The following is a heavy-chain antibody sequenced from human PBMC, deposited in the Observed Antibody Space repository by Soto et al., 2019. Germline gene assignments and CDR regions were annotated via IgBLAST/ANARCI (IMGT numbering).Heavy chain of an antibody. CDR1: GYTFATYG. CDR3: AREQPPGHFYFGMDV. CDR2: ISAYNGNT. D-gene: IGHD6-13*01. Sequence: QVQLVQSGAEVKEPGASVKVSCKASGYTFATYGISWVRQAPGQGLEWMGWISAYNGNTNYAEKLQDRLTMTTDTSTTTAYVELRSLRSDDTAVYYCAREQPPGHFYFGMDVWGQGTTVTVSS. J-gene: IGHJ6*02. V-gene: IGHV1-18*01.